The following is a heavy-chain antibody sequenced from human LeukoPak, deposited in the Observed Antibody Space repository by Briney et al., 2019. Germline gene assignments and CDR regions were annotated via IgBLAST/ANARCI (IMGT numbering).Heavy chain of an antibody. CDR2: IYTSGST. CDR1: GGSISSGSYY. Sequence: SETLSLTCTVSGGSISSGSYYWSWIRQPAGKGLEWIGRIYTSGSTNYNPSLKSRVTISVDTSKNQFSLKLTSVTAADTAMYYCAREVTDAPYYFDYWGQGILVTVSP. D-gene: IGHD4-23*01. J-gene: IGHJ4*02. V-gene: IGHV4-61*02. CDR3: AREVTDAPYYFDY.